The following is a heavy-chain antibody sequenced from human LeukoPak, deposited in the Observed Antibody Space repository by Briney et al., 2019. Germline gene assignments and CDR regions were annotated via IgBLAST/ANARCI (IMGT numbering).Heavy chain of an antibody. J-gene: IGHJ6*02. CDR1: GFTFSSYG. CDR3: AKGGYCSSTSCPRIYYYYGMDV. CDR2: ISYDGSNK. D-gene: IGHD2-2*01. V-gene: IGHV3-30*18. Sequence: GRSLRLSCAASGFTFSSYGMHWVRQAPGKGLEWVAVISYDGSNKYYADSVKGRFTISRDNSKNTLYLQMNSLRAEDTAVYYCAKGGYCSSTSCPRIYYYYGMDVWGQGTTVTVSS.